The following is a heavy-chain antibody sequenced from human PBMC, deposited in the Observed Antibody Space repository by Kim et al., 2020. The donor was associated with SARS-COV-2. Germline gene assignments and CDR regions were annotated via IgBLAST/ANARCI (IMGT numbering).Heavy chain of an antibody. Sequence: SETLSLTCAVYGGSFSGYYWSWIRQPPGKGLEWIGEINHSGSTNYNPSFKSRVTISVDTSKNQFSLKLSSVTAADTAVYYCARHAGYSSGWYPRPFDPWG. CDR1: GGSFSGYY. J-gene: IGHJ5*02. V-gene: IGHV4-34*01. D-gene: IGHD6-19*01. CDR3: ARHAGYSSGWYPRPFDP. CDR2: INHSGST.